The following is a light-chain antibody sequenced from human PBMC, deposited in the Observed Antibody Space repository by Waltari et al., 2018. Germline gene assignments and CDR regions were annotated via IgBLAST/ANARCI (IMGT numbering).Light chain of an antibody. CDR3: QQYHTNPLT. V-gene: IGKV1-NL1*01. CDR2: AAF. J-gene: IGKJ4*01. CDR1: QGIRSF. Sequence: DTQMPQSPCSRFASVGDGGTIPLRASQGIRSFLVWYLQKRGNAPQLLLNAAFRLHRGVPSRCRGNGSGSDCTLTSSSLQPEYFGTYYRQQYHTNPLTFGGGTKVHI.